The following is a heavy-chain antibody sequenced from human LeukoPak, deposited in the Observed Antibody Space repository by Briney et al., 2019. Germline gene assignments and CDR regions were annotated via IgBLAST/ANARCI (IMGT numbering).Heavy chain of an antibody. CDR1: GFTFSSYS. Sequence: GGSLRLSCAASGFTFSSYSMNWVRQAPGKGLEWVSSISSSSSYIYYADSVKGRFTISRDNSKNTLYVQMNSLRAEDTAVYYCAKDGGSGYYYFDYWGQGTLVTVSS. CDR3: AKDGGSGYYYFDY. D-gene: IGHD3-22*01. J-gene: IGHJ4*02. V-gene: IGHV3-21*04. CDR2: ISSSSSYI.